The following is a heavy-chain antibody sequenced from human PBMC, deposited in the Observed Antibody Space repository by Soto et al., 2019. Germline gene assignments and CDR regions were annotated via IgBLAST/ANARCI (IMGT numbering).Heavy chain of an antibody. CDR2: IWYDGSNK. CDR3: ATDPGRGYSYGSAEYGMDV. V-gene: IGHV3-33*01. Sequence: PGGSLRLSCAASGFTFISYGIHFVRHSPCKWLEWVAVIWYDGSNKYYADSVKGRFTISRDNSKNTLYLQMNSLRAEDTAVYYCATDPGRGYSYGSAEYGMDVWGQGTTVTVSS. CDR1: GFTFISYG. J-gene: IGHJ6*02. D-gene: IGHD5-18*01.